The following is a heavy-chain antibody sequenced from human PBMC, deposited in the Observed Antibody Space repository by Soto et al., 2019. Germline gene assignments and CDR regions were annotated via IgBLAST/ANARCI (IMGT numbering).Heavy chain of an antibody. CDR3: ARDSLVAAAGTNWFDP. CDR2: ISAYNGNT. V-gene: IGHV1-18*01. Sequence: ASVKVSCKAPGYTFTSYCISWVRQAPGQGLEWMGWISAYNGNTNYAQKLQGRVTMTTDTSTSTAYMELRSLRSDDTAVYYCARDSLVAAAGTNWFDPWGQGTLVTVSS. CDR1: GYTFTSYC. J-gene: IGHJ5*02. D-gene: IGHD6-13*01.